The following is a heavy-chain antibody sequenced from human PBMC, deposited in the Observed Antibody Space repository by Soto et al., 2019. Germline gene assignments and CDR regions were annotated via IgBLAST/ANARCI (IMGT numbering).Heavy chain of an antibody. CDR1: GFSCSDYA. J-gene: IGHJ5*02. CDR3: ANGGLQWLVPSAFNP. CDR2: VSHDDRNR. Sequence: VQLVESGGGVVQPGRSLRLSGAASGFSCSDYAMHWVREAPCKGLEGVAVVSHDDRNRHYVDSVKGRFTISRDSSQDTVSLEMTGLRAEDTVLYYAANGGLQWLVPSAFNPWGKGALVSLPS. V-gene: IGHV3-33*08. D-gene: IGHD6-19*01.